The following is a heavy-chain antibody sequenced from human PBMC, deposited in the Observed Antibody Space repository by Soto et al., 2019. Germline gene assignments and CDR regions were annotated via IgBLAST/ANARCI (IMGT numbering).Heavy chain of an antibody. V-gene: IGHV4-31*03. CDR1: GGSISTGGYY. Sequence: SETLSLTCTVSGGSISTGGYYWSWIRQHPGKGLEWIGYISYSGITFYNPSLKSRLTISVDTSKNQFSLKLSSVTAADTAVYSCARAPGNMMGPDWTFDTFDVWDQGKMITLSS. D-gene: IGHD3-10*01. CDR3: ARAPGNMMGPDWTFDTFDV. J-gene: IGHJ3*01. CDR2: ISYSGIT.